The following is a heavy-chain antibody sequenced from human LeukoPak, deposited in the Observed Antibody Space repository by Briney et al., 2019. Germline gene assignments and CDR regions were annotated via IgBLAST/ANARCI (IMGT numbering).Heavy chain of an antibody. CDR3: ARDPYSGTYGDTYYYYMDV. J-gene: IGHJ6*03. D-gene: IGHD1-26*01. CDR1: GFPFSSYN. Sequence: PGGSLRLSCAASGFPFSSYNMNWVRQTPGKGLEWVSSITSSSTYTFYADSVKGRFTISRDNGRNSLYLQMNSLRAEDTAVYYCARDPYSGTYGDTYYYYMDVWGKGTTVTISS. CDR2: ITSSSTYT. V-gene: IGHV3-21*01.